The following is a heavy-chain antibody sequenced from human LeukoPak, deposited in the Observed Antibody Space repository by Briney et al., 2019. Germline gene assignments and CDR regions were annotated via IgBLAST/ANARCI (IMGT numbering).Heavy chain of an antibody. D-gene: IGHD6-13*01. CDR1: GYTLTELS. Sequence: ASVTVSCKVSGYTLTELSMHWVRQAPGKGLEWMGGFDPEDGETIYAQKFQGRVTMTEDTSTDTAYMELSSLRSEDTAVYYCATGRQQLDYFDYWGQGTLVTVSS. CDR3: ATGRQQLDYFDY. CDR2: FDPEDGET. J-gene: IGHJ4*02. V-gene: IGHV1-24*01.